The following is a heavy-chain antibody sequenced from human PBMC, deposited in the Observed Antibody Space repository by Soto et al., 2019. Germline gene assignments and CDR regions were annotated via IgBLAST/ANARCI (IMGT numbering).Heavy chain of an antibody. Sequence: QVQLVQSGAEVKKPGSSVKVSCKVSGGNLNNHAVTWGRQAPGQGLECMGGGIPMFGTAKYAQDFQGRVTLTADMSASPSYLALTSLRSEATAVYFCGRGGLRWEPGTQSLYHVDVWGQGNKVTVSS. CDR3: GRGGLRWEPGTQSLYHVDV. J-gene: IGHJ6*02. V-gene: IGHV1-69*06. CDR1: GGNLNNHA. CDR2: GIPMFGTA. D-gene: IGHD7-27*01.